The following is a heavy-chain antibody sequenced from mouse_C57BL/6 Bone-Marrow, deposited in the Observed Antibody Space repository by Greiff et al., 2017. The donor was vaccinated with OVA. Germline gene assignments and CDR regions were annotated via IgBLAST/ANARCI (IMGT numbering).Heavy chain of an antibody. CDR2: IDPENGDT. V-gene: IGHV14-4*01. J-gene: IGHJ2*01. CDR1: GFNFKDYY. CDR3: ATITTVRAPHLDY. D-gene: IGHD1-1*01. Sequence: VQLQQSGAELVRPGASVKLSCTASGFNFKDYYMNWVKQRPEQGLEWIGLIDPENGDTEDASKFQGKATITEDTTSNTAYLQLSSLTSEDTAVYYCATITTVRAPHLDYWGQGTTLTV.